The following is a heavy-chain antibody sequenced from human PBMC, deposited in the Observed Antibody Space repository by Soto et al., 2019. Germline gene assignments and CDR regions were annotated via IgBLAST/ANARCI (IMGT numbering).Heavy chain of an antibody. CDR2: IYYSGST. Sequence: TSETLSLTCTVSGDSISSYYWSWIRQPPGKGLEWIGYIYYSGSTNYNPSLKSRVTISVDTSKNQFSLKLSSVTAADTAVYYCARLCGGDCVVDAFDIWGQGTMVTVSS. V-gene: IGHV4-59*08. D-gene: IGHD2-21*01. J-gene: IGHJ3*02. CDR3: ARLCGGDCVVDAFDI. CDR1: GDSISSYY.